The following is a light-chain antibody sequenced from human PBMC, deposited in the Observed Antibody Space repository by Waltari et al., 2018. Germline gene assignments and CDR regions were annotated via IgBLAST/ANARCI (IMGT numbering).Light chain of an antibody. J-gene: IGLJ1*01. CDR1: FSNIGGGFR. Sequence: QSILTQPPSVSGAPGQRVVISCTGSFSNIGGGFRVHWYRQFPGAAPKVLIYDNDKRPSGVPDRFSGSTSGTSASLAITGLQPEDEAEYYCQSYDTGDLFVFGTGTQVSVL. CDR3: QSYDTGDLFV. V-gene: IGLV1-40*01. CDR2: DND.